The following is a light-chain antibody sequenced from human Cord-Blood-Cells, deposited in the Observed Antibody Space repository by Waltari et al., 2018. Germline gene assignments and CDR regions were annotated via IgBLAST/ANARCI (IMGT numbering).Light chain of an antibody. Sequence: SYELTPVPSVSVALGQTARITCGGNNPGSNTAHWYQQKPGQAPVLFIYSDSNRPSGIPERFSGSNSGNTATLTISRAQAGDEADYYCQVWDSSTAVFGGGTKLTVL. V-gene: IGLV3-9*01. CDR3: QVWDSSTAV. CDR2: SDS. CDR1: NPGSNT. J-gene: IGLJ3*02.